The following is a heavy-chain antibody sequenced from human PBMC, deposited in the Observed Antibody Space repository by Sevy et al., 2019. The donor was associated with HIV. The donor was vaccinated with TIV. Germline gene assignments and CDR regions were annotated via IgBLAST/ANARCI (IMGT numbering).Heavy chain of an antibody. CDR1: GFTFSDYY. Sequence: GGSLRLSCAASGFTFSDYYMSWIRQAPGKGLEWVSYISSSGSTKYYADSVKGRFTISRDNAKNSLYLQMNSLRAEDTAVSYCARDRYVNPHHDYGGHEAAFDIWGQGTMVTVSS. CDR2: ISSSGSTK. J-gene: IGHJ3*02. CDR3: ARDRYVNPHHDYGGHEAAFDI. D-gene: IGHD4-17*01. V-gene: IGHV3-11*04.